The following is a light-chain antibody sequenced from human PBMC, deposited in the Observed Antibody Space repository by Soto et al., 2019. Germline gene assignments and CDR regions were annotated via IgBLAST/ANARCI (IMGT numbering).Light chain of an antibody. CDR1: QSVLYSSNNKNY. CDR3: HQYDSTPRT. V-gene: IGKV4-1*01. Sequence: DIVMTQSPDSLAVSLGERATINCKSSQSVLYSSNNKNYLAWYQQKPGQPPKLLIYWASTRESGVPDRFSGSGSGTDFTLTISSLQAEDVAVYDCHQYDSTPRTFGPGTKVDIK. J-gene: IGKJ3*01. CDR2: WAS.